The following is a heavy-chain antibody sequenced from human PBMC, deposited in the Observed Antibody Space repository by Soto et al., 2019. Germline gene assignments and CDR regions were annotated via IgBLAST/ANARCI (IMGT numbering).Heavy chain of an antibody. D-gene: IGHD6-13*01. V-gene: IGHV4-30-4*01. CDR3: ARERPDGSRLDP. CDR1: GGSISSGGYC. CDR2: IYYSGST. Sequence: SETLSLTWTVSGGSISSGGYCWSWIRQPPGKGLEWIGYIYYSGSTYYNPSLKSRVTISVDTSKNQFSLKLSSVTAADTAVYYCARERPDGSRLDPWGQGTLVTVSS. J-gene: IGHJ5*02.